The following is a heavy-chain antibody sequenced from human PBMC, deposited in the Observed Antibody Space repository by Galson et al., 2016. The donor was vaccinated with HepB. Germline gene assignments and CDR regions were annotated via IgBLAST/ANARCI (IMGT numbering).Heavy chain of an antibody. D-gene: IGHD3/OR15-3a*01. CDR3: ARGMRDCLGDH. J-gene: IGHJ4*02. CDR1: GFSLSAEAVG. Sequence: PALVKPTQTLTLTCTFSGFSLSAEAVGVGWIRQAPGKAPQWLAFIYWNDNTYYSPSLQTRLTITKDTSKNHVVLTMNNMDPADTATYYCARGMRDCLGDHWGQGTLVTVSS. V-gene: IGHV2-5*01. CDR2: IYWNDNT.